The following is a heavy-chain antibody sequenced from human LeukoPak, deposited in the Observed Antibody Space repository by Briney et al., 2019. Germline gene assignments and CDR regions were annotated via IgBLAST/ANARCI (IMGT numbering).Heavy chain of an antibody. CDR3: AKDRLRSTSCYFDY. V-gene: IGHV3-30*18. D-gene: IGHD2-2*01. J-gene: IGHJ4*02. Sequence: PGRSLRLSCAASGITLSSYGMHWVRQAPGKGLEWVTVISYDGSNKYYADSVKGRFTISRDNSKNTLYLQMNSLRAEDTAVYYCAKDRLRSTSCYFDYWGQGTLVTVSS. CDR2: ISYDGSNK. CDR1: GITLSSYG.